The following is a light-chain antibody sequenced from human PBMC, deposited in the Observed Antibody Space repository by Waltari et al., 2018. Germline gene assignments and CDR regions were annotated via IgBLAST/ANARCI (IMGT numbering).Light chain of an antibody. V-gene: IGLV2-8*01. J-gene: IGLJ2*01. CDR3: CSFSGANNLL. CDR2: DVI. Sequence: QSALTPPPSASASPGQSVTFSCTVTASDFGGFHFVSWYQKHPDKAPRLIIYDVIKRPSGVADRFSGSKSGNTASLTVSGLQAEDEADYFCCSFSGANNLLFGGGTRLTV. CDR1: ASDFGGFHF.